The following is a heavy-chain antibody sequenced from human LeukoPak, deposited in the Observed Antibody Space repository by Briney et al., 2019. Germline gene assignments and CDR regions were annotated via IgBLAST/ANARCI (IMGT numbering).Heavy chain of an antibody. J-gene: IGHJ4*02. CDR1: GGSISSSSYY. Sequence: SETLSLTCTVSGGSISSSSYYWGWIRQPPGKGLEWIGSIYYSESTYYNPSLKSRVTVSVDTSKNQFSLKLSSVTAADTAVYYCARVEPGSYYNPFDYWGQGTLVTVSS. D-gene: IGHD3-10*01. CDR2: IYYSEST. V-gene: IGHV4-39*07. CDR3: ARVEPGSYYNPFDY.